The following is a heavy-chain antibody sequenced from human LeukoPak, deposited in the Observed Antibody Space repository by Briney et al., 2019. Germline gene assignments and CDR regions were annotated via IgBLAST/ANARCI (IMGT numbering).Heavy chain of an antibody. CDR3: AIMHGYYDGSGYWVQ. CDR2: ISPSGDRT. V-gene: IGHV3-23*01. Sequence: QPGGSLRLSCAASGFTFGSYAMSWVRQAPGKGLEWVSFISPSGDRTSNADSVEGRFTISRDNPRNTLYLQMNSLRDEDTAVYYCAIMHGYYDGSGYWVQWGQGTLVTVSS. J-gene: IGHJ4*02. CDR1: GFTFGSYA. D-gene: IGHD3-22*01.